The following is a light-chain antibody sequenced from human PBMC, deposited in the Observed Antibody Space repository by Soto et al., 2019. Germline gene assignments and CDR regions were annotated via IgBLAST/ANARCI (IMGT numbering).Light chain of an antibody. CDR3: SSYTSSSTYV. CDR1: SSYIRGYNY. V-gene: IGLV2-14*01. CDR2: EVS. J-gene: IGLJ1*01. Sequence: LTQPASVSGSPGQSITITCTGTSSYIRGYNYVSWYQQHPGKAPKLMIYEVSNRPSGVSNRFSGSKSGNTASLTISGLQADDEGDYYCSSYTSSSTYVFGTGTKVTVL.